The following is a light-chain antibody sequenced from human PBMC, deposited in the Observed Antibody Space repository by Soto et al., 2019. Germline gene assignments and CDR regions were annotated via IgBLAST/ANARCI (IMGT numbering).Light chain of an antibody. CDR2: GAS. CDR1: QSVSSGF. Sequence: EIVLTQSPGTLSLSRGERATLSCRASQSVSSGFLAWYQQKPGQAPSLLIYGASSRATGIPDRFSGSGSGTDFTLTISRLEPEVFAVYYCQQYGSSPRTFGQGTKVEIK. V-gene: IGKV3-20*01. CDR3: QQYGSSPRT. J-gene: IGKJ1*01.